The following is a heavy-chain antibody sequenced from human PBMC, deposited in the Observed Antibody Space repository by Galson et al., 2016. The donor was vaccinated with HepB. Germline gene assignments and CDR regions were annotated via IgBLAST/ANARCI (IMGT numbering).Heavy chain of an antibody. J-gene: IGHJ4*02. CDR1: GFTFSSYG. CDR3: AREPSWNDYYFDY. CDR2: IWSDGDNK. V-gene: IGHV3-33*01. Sequence: SLRLSCAASGFTFSSYGMHWVRQAPGKGLEWVAVIWSDGDNKNYADSVKGRFTISRDNFKSTLSLQMNSLRVEDTAVYYCAREPSWNDYYFDYWGQGSLVTVSS. D-gene: IGHD1-1*01.